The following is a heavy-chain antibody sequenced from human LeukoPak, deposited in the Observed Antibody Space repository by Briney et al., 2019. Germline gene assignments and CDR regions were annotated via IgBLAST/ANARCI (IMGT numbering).Heavy chain of an antibody. CDR1: GLTVTNAW. Sequence: GGSLRLSSSASGLTVTNAWMNWVRQAPGEGLDWVGRIASKTDGGATDYAAPVKGRFTISRDDSKNTLNLQMNSLKTEDTAVYYCTTGIRGDWGQGTLVTVSS. D-gene: IGHD3-10*01. J-gene: IGHJ4*02. CDR2: IASKTDGGAT. V-gene: IGHV3-15*07. CDR3: TTGIRGD.